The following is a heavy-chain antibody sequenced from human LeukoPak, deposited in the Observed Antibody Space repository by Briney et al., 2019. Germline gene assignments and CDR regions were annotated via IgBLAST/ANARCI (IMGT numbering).Heavy chain of an antibody. J-gene: IGHJ3*02. CDR1: GGSISSGDYY. CDR2: IFYSGGT. Sequence: PSETLSLTCTVSGGSISSGDYYWSWIRQPPGKGLEWIGYIFYSGGTYYNPSLKSRVTISVDTSKNQFSLKLSSVTAADTAVYYCARGDSIPRGGFDIWGQGTMVTVSS. D-gene: IGHD3-22*01. CDR3: ARGDSIPRGGFDI. V-gene: IGHV4-30-4*01.